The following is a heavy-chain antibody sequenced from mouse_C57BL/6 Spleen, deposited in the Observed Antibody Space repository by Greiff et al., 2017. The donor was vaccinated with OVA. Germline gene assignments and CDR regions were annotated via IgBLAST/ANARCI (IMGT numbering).Heavy chain of an antibody. V-gene: IGHV5-16*01. CDR2: INYDGSST. Sequence: EVQRVESEGGLVQPGSSMKLSCTASGFTFSDYYMAWVRQVPEKGLEWVANINYDGSSTYYLDSLKSRFIISRDNAKDILYLQMSSLKSEDTATYYCAREVFYYGSSYFDYWGQGTTLTVSS. D-gene: IGHD1-1*01. J-gene: IGHJ2*01. CDR1: GFTFSDYY. CDR3: AREVFYYGSSYFDY.